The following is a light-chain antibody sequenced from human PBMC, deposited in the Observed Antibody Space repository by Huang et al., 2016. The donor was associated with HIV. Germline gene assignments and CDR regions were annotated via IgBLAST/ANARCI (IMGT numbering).Light chain of an antibody. Sequence: DVVLNQSPLSLPVTLGQSASISCRSSQSLEYSDGNTYLSWFHQRPGQSPRRLIYNVFKRDSGVPDRFSGSGSGTDFKLKISRVEAEDVGIYYCMQGTHWPPYTFGQGTKLEI. CDR3: MQGTHWPPYT. CDR1: QSLEYSDGNTY. CDR2: NVF. V-gene: IGKV2-30*01. J-gene: IGKJ2*01.